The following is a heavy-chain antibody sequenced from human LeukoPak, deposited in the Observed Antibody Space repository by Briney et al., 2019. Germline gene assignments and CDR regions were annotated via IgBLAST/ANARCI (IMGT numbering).Heavy chain of an antibody. J-gene: IGHJ4*02. D-gene: IGHD2-2*01. CDR3: ARVRVVPGTAGLPLLRFDY. CDR2: ISSSSSTI. V-gene: IGHV3-48*01. Sequence: PGGSLRLSCAASGFTFSSYSMNWVRQAPGKGLEWVSYISSSSSTIYYADSVKGRFTISRDNAKNSLYLQMNSLRAEDTAVYYCARVRVVPGTAGLPLLRFDYWGQGTLVTVSS. CDR1: GFTFSSYS.